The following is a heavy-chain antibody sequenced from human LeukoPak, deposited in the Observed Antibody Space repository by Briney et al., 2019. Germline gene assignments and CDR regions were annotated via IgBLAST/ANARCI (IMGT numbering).Heavy chain of an antibody. Sequence: PSETLSLTCTVSGGSISSSSYYWGWIRQPPGKGLEWIGSIYYSGSTYYNPSLKSRVTISVDTSKNQFSLKLSSVTAADMAVYYCARADYYDSSGYYSSGAFDIWGQGTMVTVSS. CDR3: ARADYYDSSGYYSSGAFDI. J-gene: IGHJ3*02. V-gene: IGHV4-39*01. D-gene: IGHD3-22*01. CDR1: GGSISSSSYY. CDR2: IYYSGST.